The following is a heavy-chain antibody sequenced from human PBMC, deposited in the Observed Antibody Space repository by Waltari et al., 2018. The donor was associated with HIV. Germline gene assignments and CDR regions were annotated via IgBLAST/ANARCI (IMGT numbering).Heavy chain of an antibody. J-gene: IGHJ4*02. D-gene: IGHD4-4*01. Sequence: QVLLIQSGAEVRKPRASVKISCQASGYTFTKHYIHWVRQAPGQGLLWLGNIHTDGGAATFPSQFQSRLMLTADTSTDTVFLELKDLTSADTAVYFCGRGSSDYINFWGQGTLVSVS. V-gene: IGHV1-46*03. CDR3: GRGSSDYINF. CDR2: IHTDGGAA. CDR1: GYTFTKHY.